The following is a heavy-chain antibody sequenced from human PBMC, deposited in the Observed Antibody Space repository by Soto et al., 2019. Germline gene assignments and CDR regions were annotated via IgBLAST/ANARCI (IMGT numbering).Heavy chain of an antibody. V-gene: IGHV3-13*01. J-gene: IGHJ5*02. Sequence: GGSLRLSCAGSGFAFSTFDIHWVRQAPGKGLEWVSGIGTLSDTFYAASVQGRFTISRQNAKNSVYLQMNSLRAGDTAFYYCARGRSFSYDVTPPPMFDPWGQGTLVTVSS. CDR2: IGTLSDT. CDR3: ARGRSFSYDVTPPPMFDP. D-gene: IGHD3-22*01. CDR1: GFAFSTFD.